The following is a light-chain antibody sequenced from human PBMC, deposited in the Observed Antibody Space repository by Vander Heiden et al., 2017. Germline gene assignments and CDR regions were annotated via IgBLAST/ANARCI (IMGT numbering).Light chain of an antibody. V-gene: IGKV1-33*01. J-gene: IGKJ3*01. CDR3: HHYDENPGHGLFT. CDR1: QDISTY. Sequence: DIQMTQSPSSLSASVGDRVTITCQASQDISTYLNWYQQKPGKAPKRLIYDVSNLDTGVPSRFSGSGYGKNFTFTISSLHPEEMATYYCHHYDENPGHGLFTFGHGTKLDIK. CDR2: DVS.